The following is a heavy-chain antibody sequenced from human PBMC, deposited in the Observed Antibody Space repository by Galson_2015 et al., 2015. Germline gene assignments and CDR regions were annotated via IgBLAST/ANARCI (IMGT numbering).Heavy chain of an antibody. V-gene: IGHV4-30-2*01. Sequence: LSLTCTVSGGSISSGGYSWSWIRQPPGKGLEWIGYIYHSGSTYYNPSLKSRVTISVDRSKNQFSLKLSSVTAADTAVYYCARERERQLEGGMDVWGQGTTVTVSS. D-gene: IGHD1-1*01. CDR1: GGSISSGGYS. CDR2: IYHSGST. J-gene: IGHJ6*02. CDR3: ARERERQLEGGMDV.